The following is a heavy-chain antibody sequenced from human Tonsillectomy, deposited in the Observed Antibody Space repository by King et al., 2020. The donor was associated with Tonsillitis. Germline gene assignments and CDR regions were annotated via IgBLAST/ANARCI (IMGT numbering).Heavy chain of an antibody. CDR3: ASTYDFWSAY. Sequence: QLVQSGGGLVKPGGSLRLSCAASGFTFNSFGMNWVRQAPGKGLEWGSSISSDSSYTYYGDSVKGRFTISRDNAKNSLYLQMNSLRVEDTAVYYCASTYDFWSAYWGQGTLVTVSS. D-gene: IGHD3-3*01. J-gene: IGHJ4*02. CDR1: GFTFNSFG. CDR2: ISSDSSYT. V-gene: IGHV3-21*01.